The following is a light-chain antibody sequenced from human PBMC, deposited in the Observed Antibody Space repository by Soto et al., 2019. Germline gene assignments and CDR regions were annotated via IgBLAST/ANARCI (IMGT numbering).Light chain of an antibody. CDR3: QRYGSSPT. J-gene: IGKJ1*01. Sequence: EIVSTQSPGTRSLTPRARAPLSCRASQRVSRSYLSWYQQKPGQAPRLLNSGASSKATGIPGMFSGSGSGTDFTLTISRLEPEDFAVYYCQRYGSSPTFGQGTKVDIK. CDR2: GAS. V-gene: IGKV3-20*01. CDR1: QRVSRSY.